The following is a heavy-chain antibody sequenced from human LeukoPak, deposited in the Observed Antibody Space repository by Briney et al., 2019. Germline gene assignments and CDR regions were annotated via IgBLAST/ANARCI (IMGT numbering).Heavy chain of an antibody. CDR3: ARHSGGSVWLT. CDR2: IFYTGST. J-gene: IGHJ4*02. D-gene: IGHD3-10*01. Sequence: GSLRLSCAASGFSFSSYDMNWIRQPPGKGLEWIGYIFYTGSTRYNPSLKSRVTISVDRSKNQFSLKLSSVTAADTAFYYCARHSGGSVWLTWGQGTLVTVSS. CDR1: GFSFSSYD. V-gene: IGHV4-59*08.